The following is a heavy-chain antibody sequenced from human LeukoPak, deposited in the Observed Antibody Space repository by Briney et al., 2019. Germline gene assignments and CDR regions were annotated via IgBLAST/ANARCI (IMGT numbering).Heavy chain of an antibody. V-gene: IGHV1-18*01. CDR1: GYTFTSFA. Sequence: ASVKVSCKASGYTFTSFAISWVRQAPGQGLEWMRRISAYNGNAMYTHKLQGRVTMTTDTSTSTAYMELRSLRSDDTAVYYCVRDLGNYPGILFDYWGQGTPVTVSS. CDR2: ISAYNGNA. J-gene: IGHJ4*02. CDR3: VRDLGNYPGILFDY. D-gene: IGHD1-7*01.